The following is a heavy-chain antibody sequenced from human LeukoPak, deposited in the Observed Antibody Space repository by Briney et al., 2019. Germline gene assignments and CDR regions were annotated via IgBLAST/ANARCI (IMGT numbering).Heavy chain of an antibody. J-gene: IGHJ4*02. CDR3: AKDDGGGYDQIDY. CDR1: GFTLSSYA. V-gene: IGHV3-23*01. Sequence: GGSLRLSCAASGFTLSSYAMSGVRQAPGKGLEWVSATSGSGGSTYYADSVKGRFTISRDNSKNTLYLQMNSLRAEDTAVYYCAKDDGGGYDQIDYWGQGTLVTVSS. D-gene: IGHD5-12*01. CDR2: TSGSGGST.